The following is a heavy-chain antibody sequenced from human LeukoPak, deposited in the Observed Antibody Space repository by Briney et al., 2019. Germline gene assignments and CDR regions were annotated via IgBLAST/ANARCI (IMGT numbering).Heavy chain of an antibody. CDR1: GFTFDDYA. CDR2: ISWNSGSI. J-gene: IGHJ4*02. V-gene: IGHV3-9*01. Sequence: GGSLRLSCAASGFTFDDYAMHWVRQAPGKGLEWVSGISWNSGSIGYADSVKGRFTIPRDNAKNSLYLQMNSLRAEDTALYYCAKGFGIAAAGTVGYWGQGTLVTVSS. CDR3: AKGFGIAAAGTVGY. D-gene: IGHD6-13*01.